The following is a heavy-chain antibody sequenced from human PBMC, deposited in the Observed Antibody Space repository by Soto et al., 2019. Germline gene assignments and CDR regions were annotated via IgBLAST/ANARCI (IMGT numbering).Heavy chain of an antibody. D-gene: IGHD6-6*01. CDR2: IKQDGGDK. CDR1: GFTFSSFW. CDR3: ARVKSLAAQD. V-gene: IGHV3-7*05. J-gene: IGHJ4*02. Sequence: EMQLVESGGGLVQPGGSLRLSCAASGFTFSSFWMSWVRQAPGKGLEWVANIKQDGGDKYYVDSVRGRFTISRDNAKNSLFLQMNSLRAEDTAVYYCARVKSLAAQDWGQGTLVTVSS.